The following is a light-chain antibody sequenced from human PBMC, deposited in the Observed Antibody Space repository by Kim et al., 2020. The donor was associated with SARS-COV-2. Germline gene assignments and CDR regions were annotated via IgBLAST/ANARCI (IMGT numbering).Light chain of an antibody. CDR3: QQRGDWPLT. V-gene: IGKV3-11*01. J-gene: IGKJ4*01. Sequence: EIVLTQSPATLSLSPGERATLSCRASQSVSSYLAWYQQKPGQPPSLLIYDASNRATGIPARFSGSGSGTDFALTISSLEPEDFAVYYCQQRGDWPLTFGGGTKVDIK. CDR1: QSVSSY. CDR2: DAS.